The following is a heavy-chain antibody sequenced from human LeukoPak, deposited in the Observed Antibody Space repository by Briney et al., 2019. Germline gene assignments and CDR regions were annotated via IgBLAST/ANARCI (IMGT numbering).Heavy chain of an antibody. V-gene: IGHV3-11*04. CDR1: GFTFSDYY. CDR3: ARVGIAARTQYNWFDP. J-gene: IGHJ5*02. Sequence: GGSLRLSCAASGFTFSDYYMSWIRQAPGKGLEWVSYISSSGTTIYYADSVKGRFTISRDNAKNSLYLQMNSLRAEDTAVYYCARVGIAARTQYNWFDPWGQGTLVTVSS. CDR2: ISSSGTTI. D-gene: IGHD6-6*01.